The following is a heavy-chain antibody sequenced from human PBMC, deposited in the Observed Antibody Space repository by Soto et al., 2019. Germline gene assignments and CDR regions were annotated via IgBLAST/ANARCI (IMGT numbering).Heavy chain of an antibody. CDR1: GFKFGSYG. CDR2: TSYDGGNP. V-gene: IGHV3-30*18. D-gene: IGHD2-2*01. CDR3: AKDLSTLGRNCLDS. Sequence: QVQLVESGGGVVQPGRSLRLSCAGSGFKFGSYGMHWVRQAPGKGLEWVAVTSYDGGNPHYADSVKGRFTISRDNSKNTLYLQMDSLTPDDTAVYYCAKDLSTLGRNCLDSWGQGTLVTVSS. J-gene: IGHJ4*02.